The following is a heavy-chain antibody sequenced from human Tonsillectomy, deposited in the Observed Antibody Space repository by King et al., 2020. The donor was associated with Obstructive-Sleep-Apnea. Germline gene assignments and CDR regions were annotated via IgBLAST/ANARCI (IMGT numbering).Heavy chain of an antibody. D-gene: IGHD5-12*01. V-gene: IGHV3-7*01. J-gene: IGHJ4*02. CDR2: IKQDGSEK. Sequence: DVQLVESGGGLVQPGGSLRLSCAASGFTFSSTWMSWVRQAPGKGLEWVANIKQDGSEKYNGDSVKGRFTISRDNAKNSLYLQMNSLRAEDTAVYYCARGSPRGYSGYDYQGYWGQGTLVTVSS. CDR1: GFTFSSTW. CDR3: ARGSPRGYSGYDYQGY.